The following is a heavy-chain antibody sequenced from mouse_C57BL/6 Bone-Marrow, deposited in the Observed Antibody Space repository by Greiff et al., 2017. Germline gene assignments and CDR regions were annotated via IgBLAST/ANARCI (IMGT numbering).Heavy chain of an antibody. J-gene: IGHJ3*01. D-gene: IGHD2-5*01. CDR1: GYTFTDYE. Sequence: VQRVESGAELVRPGASVTLSCKASGYTFTDYEMHWVKQTPVHGLEWIGAIDPETGGTAYNQKFKGKAILTADKSSSTAYMELRSLTSEDSAVYYCTRTLAYYSNYLAWFAYWGQGTLVTVSA. CDR3: TRTLAYYSNYLAWFAY. V-gene: IGHV1-15*01. CDR2: IDPETGGT.